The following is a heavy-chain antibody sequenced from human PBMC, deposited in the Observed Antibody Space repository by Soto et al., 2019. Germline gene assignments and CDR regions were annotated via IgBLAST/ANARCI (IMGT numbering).Heavy chain of an antibody. Sequence: VKFSCKASGGTFSSYAISWVRQAPGQGLEWMGGIIPIFGTANYAQKFQGRVKITADESTSTAYMELSSLRSEDTAVYYCASEGKGGSPTREFYGMDVWGEGTKVTVS. D-gene: IGHD3-16*01. CDR3: ASEGKGGSPTREFYGMDV. CDR2: IIPIFGTA. CDR1: GGTFSSYA. V-gene: IGHV1-69*13. J-gene: IGHJ6*02.